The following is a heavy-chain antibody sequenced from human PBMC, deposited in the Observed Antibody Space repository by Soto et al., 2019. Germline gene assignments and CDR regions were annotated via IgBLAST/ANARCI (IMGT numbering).Heavy chain of an antibody. CDR1: GFTFSSYG. CDR3: ARELLESSGWYGGGWY. D-gene: IGHD6-19*01. Sequence: GGSLRLSCAASGFTFSSYGMHWVRQAPGKGLEWVAVIWYDGSNKYYADSVKGRFTISRDNSKNTLYLQMNSLRAEDTAVYYCARELLESSGWYGGGWYWGQGTLVTVSS. V-gene: IGHV3-33*01. CDR2: IWYDGSNK. J-gene: IGHJ4*02.